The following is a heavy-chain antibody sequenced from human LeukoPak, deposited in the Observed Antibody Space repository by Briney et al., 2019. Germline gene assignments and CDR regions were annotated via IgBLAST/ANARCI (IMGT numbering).Heavy chain of an antibody. J-gene: IGHJ3*02. D-gene: IGHD3-10*01. Sequence: GASVKVSCKASGGTFSSYAISWVRQAPGQGLEWMGWISANNANTNYAQKFRGRVTMATDTSTSTAYMELSSLRSEDTAVYYCARAGSGSYNNAFDIWGQGTMVTVSS. V-gene: IGHV1-18*01. CDR2: ISANNANT. CDR3: ARAGSGSYNNAFDI. CDR1: GGTFSSYA.